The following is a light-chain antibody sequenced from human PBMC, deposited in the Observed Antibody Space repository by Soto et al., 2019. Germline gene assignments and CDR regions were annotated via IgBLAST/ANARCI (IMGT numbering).Light chain of an antibody. CDR1: SSDVGGYNY. CDR3: SSYTSSSTPYV. V-gene: IGLV2-14*01. CDR2: DVS. Sequence: QSALTQPASVSGSPGQSITISCTGTSSDVGGYNYVSWYQQHPGKAPKLMIYDVSHRPSGVSNRFSGSNPGTKAPLTSSWLQAEDEDAYYCSSYTSSSTPYVFGPGTKVPVL. J-gene: IGLJ1*01.